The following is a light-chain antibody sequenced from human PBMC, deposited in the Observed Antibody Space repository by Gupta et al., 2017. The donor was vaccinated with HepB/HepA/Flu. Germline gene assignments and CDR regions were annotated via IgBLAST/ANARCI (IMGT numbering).Light chain of an antibody. CDR3: QQRSNCPPLT. Sequence: EIVLTQSPPTLSFSPGERATLSCRASQSVRSYLAWYQQKPGQAPRLPIYDASNRVTGIPARFSGSGYGIELTITISSREQEDFAGYYCQQRSNCPPLTFGQGTQVEIK. J-gene: IGKJ5*01. V-gene: IGKV3-11*01. CDR1: QSVRSY. CDR2: DAS.